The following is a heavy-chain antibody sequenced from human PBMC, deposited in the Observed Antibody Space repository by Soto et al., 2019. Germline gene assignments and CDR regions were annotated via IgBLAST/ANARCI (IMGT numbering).Heavy chain of an antibody. CDR2: ISYDGSNK. CDR3: AKALPAPFRSMPGYYYYGMDV. V-gene: IGHV3-30*18. Sequence: PGGSLRLSCAASGFTFSSYGMHWVRQAPGKGLEWVAVISYDGSNKYYADSVKGRFTISRDNSKNTLYLQMNSLRAEDTAVYYCAKALPAPFRSMPGYYYYGMDVWGQGTTVTVSS. J-gene: IGHJ6*02. CDR1: GFTFSSYG. D-gene: IGHD2-2*01.